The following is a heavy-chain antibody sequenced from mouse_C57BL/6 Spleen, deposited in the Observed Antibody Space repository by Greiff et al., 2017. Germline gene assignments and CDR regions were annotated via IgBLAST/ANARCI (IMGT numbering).Heavy chain of an antibody. Sequence: QVQLQQPGAELVKPGASVKLSCKASGYTFTSYWMHWVKQRPGQGLEWIGMIHPNSGSTNYNEKFKSKATLTVDKSSSTAYMQLSSLTSEDSAVYYCARAPIYDGYPYYFDYWGQGTTLTVSS. V-gene: IGHV1-64*01. CDR3: ARAPIYDGYPYYFDY. CDR2: IHPNSGST. J-gene: IGHJ2*01. CDR1: GYTFTSYW. D-gene: IGHD2-3*01.